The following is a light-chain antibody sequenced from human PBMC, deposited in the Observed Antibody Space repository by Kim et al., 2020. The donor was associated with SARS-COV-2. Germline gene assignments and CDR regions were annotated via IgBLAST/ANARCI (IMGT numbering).Light chain of an antibody. CDR1: QSVNSN. V-gene: IGKV3D-15*01. CDR2: GAS. J-gene: IGKJ2*01. CDR3: HQYDDWPPGDT. Sequence: SPGERATLSCRASQSVNSNLAWYQHKPGQAPRLLIYGASTRATGISARFSGSGSGTEFTLTISNLQSEDFAIYYCHQYDDWPPGDTFGQGTKLEI.